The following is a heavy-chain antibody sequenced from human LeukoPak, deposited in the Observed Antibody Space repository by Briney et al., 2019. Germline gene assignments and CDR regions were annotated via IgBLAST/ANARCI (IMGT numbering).Heavy chain of an antibody. CDR2: INTNTGNP. Sequence: ASVKVSCKASGYTFTSYAMNWVRQAPGQGLEWMGWINTNTGNPTYAQGFTGRFVFSLDTSVSTAYLQICSLKAEDTAVYYCARDLKWQWLVCSWFDPWGQGTLVTVSS. D-gene: IGHD6-19*01. J-gene: IGHJ5*02. CDR3: ARDLKWQWLVCSWFDP. V-gene: IGHV7-4-1*01. CDR1: GYTFTSYA.